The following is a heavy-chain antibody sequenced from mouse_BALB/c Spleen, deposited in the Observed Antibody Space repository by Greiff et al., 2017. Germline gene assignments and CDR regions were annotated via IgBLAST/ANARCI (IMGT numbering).Heavy chain of an antibody. D-gene: IGHD6-1*01. Sequence: VKLVESGPGLVAPSQSLSITCTVSGFSLTSYGVHWVRQPPGKGLEWLGVIWAGGSTNYNSALMSRLSISKDNSKSQVFLKMNSLQTDDTAMYYCARKDILSMDYWGQGTSVTVSS. CDR2: IWAGGST. CDR3: ARKDILSMDY. V-gene: IGHV2-9*02. CDR1: GFSLTSYG. J-gene: IGHJ4*01.